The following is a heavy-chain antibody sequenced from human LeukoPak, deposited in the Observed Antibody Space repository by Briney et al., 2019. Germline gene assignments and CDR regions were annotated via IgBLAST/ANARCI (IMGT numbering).Heavy chain of an antibody. CDR2: IKQDGSEK. D-gene: IGHD3-10*01. CDR1: GFTFSSYW. CDR3: AKEGGVLWFGELGY. Sequence: GGSLRLSCAASGFTFSSYWMSWVRQAPGKGLEWVANIKQDGSEKYYVDSVKGRFTISRDNSKNTLYLQMNSLRAEDTAVYYCAKEGGVLWFGELGYWGQGTLVTVSS. J-gene: IGHJ4*02. V-gene: IGHV3-7*01.